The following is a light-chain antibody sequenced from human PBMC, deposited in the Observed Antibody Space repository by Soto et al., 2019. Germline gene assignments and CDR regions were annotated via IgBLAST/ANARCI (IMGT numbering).Light chain of an antibody. J-gene: IGKJ1*01. V-gene: IGKV1-39*01. Sequence: IQLTQSPSSLSASVGDRVTITCRASQSIGTYLNWYHQKPGKAPQLLIYGASTLQSGVPSRFSGSGSGTHFTLTINSLQPEDFGTYSCQQSYNTPTFGQGTKVDI. CDR1: QSIGTY. CDR2: GAS. CDR3: QQSYNTPT.